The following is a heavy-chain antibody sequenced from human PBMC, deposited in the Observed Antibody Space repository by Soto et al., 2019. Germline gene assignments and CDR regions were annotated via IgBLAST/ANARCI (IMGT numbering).Heavy chain of an antibody. D-gene: IGHD6-19*01. CDR3: ARGGVAGTLDY. V-gene: IGHV3-13*01. Sequence: GGSLRLSCAASGFTFSSYDMHWVRQATGKGLEWVSAIGTAGDTYYPGSVKDRFTISRENAKNSLYLQMNSLRAGDTAVYYCARGGVAGTLDYWGQGTLVTVSS. CDR1: GFTFSSYD. CDR2: IGTAGDT. J-gene: IGHJ4*02.